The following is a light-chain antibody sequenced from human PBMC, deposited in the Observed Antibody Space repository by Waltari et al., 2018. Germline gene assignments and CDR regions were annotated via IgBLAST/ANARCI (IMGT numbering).Light chain of an antibody. V-gene: IGKV3-15*01. CDR3: QQYKNWPT. CDR1: QSVSNN. Sequence: EVVMTQSPATVSVSPGERVTLSCRASQSVSNNLAWYQQKPGRAPSVLIYAASTRATGIAARFSGRGSGTDFTLTITNLQSEDFAIYYCQQYKNWPTFGQGTKVEI. CDR2: AAS. J-gene: IGKJ1*01.